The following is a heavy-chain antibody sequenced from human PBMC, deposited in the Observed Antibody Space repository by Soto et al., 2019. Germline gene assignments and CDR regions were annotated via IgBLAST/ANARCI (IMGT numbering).Heavy chain of an antibody. D-gene: IGHD1-7*01. CDR2: ISYDGNNK. CDR3: AGGKGTNSESYYYYGMDV. CDR1: GFTFSSYA. V-gene: IGHV3-30-3*01. J-gene: IGHJ6*02. Sequence: QVQLLESGGGAVQPERSLRLSCAASGFTFSSYAMHWVRQAPGKGLEWVAVISYDGNNKYYAESVKGRFTISRDNSKNTLYLQMSSLKTEDTAVYYCAGGKGTNSESYYYYGMDVWGQGTTVTVSS.